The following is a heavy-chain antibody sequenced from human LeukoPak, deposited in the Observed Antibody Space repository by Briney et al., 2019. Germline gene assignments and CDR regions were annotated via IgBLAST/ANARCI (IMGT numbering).Heavy chain of an antibody. D-gene: IGHD2-2*01. CDR2: INWNGGST. J-gene: IGHJ5*02. Sequence: GGSLRLSCAASGSTSDDYGMSWVRQAPGKGLEWVSGINWNGGSTGYADSVKGRFTISRDSAKNSLYLQMNSLRAEDTALYYCASWGAYCSSTSCPNWFDPWGQGTLVTVSS. V-gene: IGHV3-20*04. CDR3: ASWGAYCSSTSCPNWFDP. CDR1: GSTSDDYG.